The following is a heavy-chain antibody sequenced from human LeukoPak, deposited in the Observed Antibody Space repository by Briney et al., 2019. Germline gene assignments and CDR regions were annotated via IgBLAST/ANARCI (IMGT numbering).Heavy chain of an antibody. CDR3: ARASYYDSSGGRGAPLFDY. CDR2: IYYSGST. Sequence: SETLSLTCTVSGGSISSSSYYWGWIRQPPGKGLEWIGSIYYSGSTYYNPSLKSRVTISVDTSKNQFSLKLSSVTAADTAVYYCARASYYDSSGGRGAPLFDYWGQGTLATVSS. D-gene: IGHD3-22*01. J-gene: IGHJ4*02. CDR1: GGSISSSSYY. V-gene: IGHV4-39*07.